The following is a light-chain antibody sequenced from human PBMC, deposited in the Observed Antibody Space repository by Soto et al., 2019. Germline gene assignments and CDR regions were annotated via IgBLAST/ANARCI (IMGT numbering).Light chain of an antibody. CDR2: KAS. CDR3: QQYNSFSLT. V-gene: IGKV1-5*03. CDR1: QTISSW. Sequence: DIQRTQSPSTLSGSVGDRVTITCRASQTISSWLAWYQQKPGKAPKLLIYKASTLKSGVPSRFSGSGSGTEFTLTISSLQPDDFATYYCQQYNSFSLTFGGGTKVDIK. J-gene: IGKJ4*01.